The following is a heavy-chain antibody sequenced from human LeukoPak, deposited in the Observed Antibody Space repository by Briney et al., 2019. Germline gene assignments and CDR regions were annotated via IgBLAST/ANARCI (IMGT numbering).Heavy chain of an antibody. J-gene: IGHJ5*02. CDR1: SGSISSSNYY. CDR2: IYYSGTT. D-gene: IGHD2-2*01. CDR3: ARVRYQPLPNWFDP. Sequence: PSETLSLTCTVSSGSISSSNYYWGWIRQPPGKGLEWIGTIYYSGTTYYNPSLKSRVTISVDTSKNQFSLKLSSVIAADMTLYYCARVRYQPLPNWFDPWGQGTLATVSS. V-gene: IGHV4-39*01.